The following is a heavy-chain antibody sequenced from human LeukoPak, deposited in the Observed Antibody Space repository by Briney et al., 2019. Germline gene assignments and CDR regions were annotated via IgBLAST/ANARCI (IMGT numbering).Heavy chain of an antibody. CDR3: ARVQYDFWSGYSWGPVDI. CDR1: GGTFISYA. D-gene: IGHD3-3*01. CDR2: IIPIFGTA. V-gene: IGHV1-69*05. J-gene: IGHJ3*02. Sequence: GASVKVSCKASGGTFISYAISWVRQAPGQGPEWMGGIIPIFGTANYAQKFQGRVTITTDESTSTAYMELSSLRSEDTAVYYCARVQYDFWSGYSWGPVDIWGQGTMVTVSS.